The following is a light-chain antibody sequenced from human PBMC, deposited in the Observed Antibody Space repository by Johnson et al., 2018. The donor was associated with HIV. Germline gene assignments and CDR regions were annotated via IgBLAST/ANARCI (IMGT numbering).Light chain of an antibody. J-gene: IGLJ1*01. V-gene: IGLV1-51*01. Sequence: QSVLTQPPSVSAAPGQKVTISCSGSSSNIGNNYVSWYQQLPGTAPKLLIYDNNKRPSGIPDRFSGSKSGTSATLGITGLQTGDEADYYCGTWDSSLSAFYVFGTGTKGTV. CDR3: GTWDSSLSAFYV. CDR2: DNN. CDR1: SSNIGNNY.